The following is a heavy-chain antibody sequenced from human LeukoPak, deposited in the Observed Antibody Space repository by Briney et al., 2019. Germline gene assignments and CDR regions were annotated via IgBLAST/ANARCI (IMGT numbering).Heavy chain of an antibody. CDR1: GYTFTGYY. Sequence: ASVKVSCKASGYTFTGYYMHWVRQAPGQGLEWMGIINPSGGSTSYAQKFQGRVTMTRDMSTSTVYMELSSLRSEDTAVYYCARVNSWQQLVHMIFDYWGQGTLVTVSS. J-gene: IGHJ4*02. CDR2: INPSGGST. V-gene: IGHV1-46*01. D-gene: IGHD6-13*01. CDR3: ARVNSWQQLVHMIFDY.